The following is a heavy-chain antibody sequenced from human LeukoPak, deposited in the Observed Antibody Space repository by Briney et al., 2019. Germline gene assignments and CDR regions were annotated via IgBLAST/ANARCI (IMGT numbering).Heavy chain of an antibody. D-gene: IGHD6-13*01. CDR2: INPNSGGT. J-gene: IGHJ6*02. V-gene: IGHV1-2*04. CDR3: ARDLAPSSSWHYYYYGMDV. Sequence: ASVKVSCKASGYTFTGYYMHWVRQAPGQGLEWMGWINPNSGGTNYAQKFQGWVTMTRDMSISTAYMELSRLRSDDTAVYYCARDLAPSSSWHYYYYGMDVWGQGTTVTVSS. CDR1: GYTFTGYY.